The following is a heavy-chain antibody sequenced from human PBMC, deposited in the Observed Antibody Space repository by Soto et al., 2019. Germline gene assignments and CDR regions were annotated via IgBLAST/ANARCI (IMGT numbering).Heavy chain of an antibody. V-gene: IGHV4-39*01. J-gene: IGHJ4*02. CDR1: GGSISSSSYY. CDR3: ATLSGYDPDY. D-gene: IGHD5-12*01. Sequence: QLQLQESGPGLVKPSETLSLTCTVSGGSISSSSYYWGWIRQPPGKGLEWIGSIYYSGSTYYNPSLKXXVXIXEDTSKNQFSLKLSSVTAADTAVYYCATLSGYDPDYWGQGTLVTVSS. CDR2: IYYSGST.